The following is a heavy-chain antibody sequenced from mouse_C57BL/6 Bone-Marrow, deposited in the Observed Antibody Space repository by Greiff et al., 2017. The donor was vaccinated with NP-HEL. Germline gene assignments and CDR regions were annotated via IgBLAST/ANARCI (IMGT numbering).Heavy chain of an antibody. J-gene: IGHJ2*01. CDR2: IYPRSGNT. Sequence: VQLQESGAELARPGASVKLSCKASGYTFTSYGISWVKQRPGQGLEWIGEIYPRSGNTYYNEKFKGKATLTADKSSSTAYMELRSLTSEDSAVYFCARGNYDYFDYWGQGTTLTVSS. V-gene: IGHV1-81*01. CDR3: ARGNYDYFDY. D-gene: IGHD2-1*01. CDR1: GYTFTSYG.